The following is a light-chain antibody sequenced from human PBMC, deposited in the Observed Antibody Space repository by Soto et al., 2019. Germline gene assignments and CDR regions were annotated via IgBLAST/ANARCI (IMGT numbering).Light chain of an antibody. CDR3: QQSYSTPPWT. CDR1: QSISSY. CDR2: AAS. J-gene: IGKJ1*01. V-gene: IGKV1-39*01. Sequence: DIQMTQSPSSLSASVRDRVTITCRASQSISSYLNWYQQKPGKAPKLLIYAASSLQSGVPSRFSGSGSGTDVTLTIRSLQPEDFATYYCQQSYSTPPWTFGQVTKADIK.